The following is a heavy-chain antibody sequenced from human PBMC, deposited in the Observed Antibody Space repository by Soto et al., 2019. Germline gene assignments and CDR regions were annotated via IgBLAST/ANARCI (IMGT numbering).Heavy chain of an antibody. CDR1: GYTFTSYD. CDR2: MNPDSGHT. V-gene: IGHV1-8*01. Sequence: QVHLVQSGAEVKKPGASVKVSCKASGYTFTSYDINWVRQATGQGLEWMGWMNPDSGHTGYAQKFQGRVTMTRDTXXSTAYMELTSLTSEDTAVYYCARIGDPHYNYGMDVWGQGTMVTASS. J-gene: IGHJ6*02. CDR3: ARIGDPHYNYGMDV. D-gene: IGHD2-21*02.